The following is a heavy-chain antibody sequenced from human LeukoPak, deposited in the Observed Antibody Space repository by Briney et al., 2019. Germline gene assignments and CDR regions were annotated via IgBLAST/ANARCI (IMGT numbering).Heavy chain of an antibody. CDR1: GYTFTSYG. J-gene: IGHJ3*02. D-gene: IGHD5-24*01. Sequence: ASVKVSCKASGYTFTSYGISWVRQAPGQGLEWMGWISAYNGNTNYAQKLQGRVTMTTDTSTSTAYMELRSLRSDDTAVYYCVRPRTGLQIAMGAFDIWGQGTMVTVSS. CDR2: ISAYNGNT. CDR3: VRPRTGLQIAMGAFDI. V-gene: IGHV1-18*01.